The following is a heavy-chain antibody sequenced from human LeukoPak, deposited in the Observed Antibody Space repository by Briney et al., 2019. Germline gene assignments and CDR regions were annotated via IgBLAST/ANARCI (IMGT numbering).Heavy chain of an antibody. CDR3: TRPYGGNSVGYYYYMDV. D-gene: IGHD4-23*01. CDR2: IRSKAISYAT. CDR1: GFTFSGSA. V-gene: IGHV3-73*01. Sequence: GGSLRLSCAASGFTFSGSATHWVRQASGKGLEWVGRIRSKAISYATAYAASVKGRFTISRDDSKNTAYLQMNSLKTEDTAVYYCTRPYGGNSVGYYYYMDVWGKGTTVTISS. J-gene: IGHJ6*03.